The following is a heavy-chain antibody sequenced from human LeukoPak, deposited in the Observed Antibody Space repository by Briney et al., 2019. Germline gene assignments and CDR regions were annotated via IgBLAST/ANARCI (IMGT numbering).Heavy chain of an antibody. CDR2: IRGSGGGT. J-gene: IGHJ4*02. D-gene: IGHD2-21*02. Sequence: GESLRLSCAASGVTFSNYGMSWVRQAPGKGLEWVSVIRGSGGGTYYADSVKGRFTISRDNSKNTVYLQMNSLRAEDTAVYYCVKARMPHCGTDCLESWGQGTLVTVSS. CDR3: VKARMPHCGTDCLES. CDR1: GVTFSNYG. V-gene: IGHV3-23*01.